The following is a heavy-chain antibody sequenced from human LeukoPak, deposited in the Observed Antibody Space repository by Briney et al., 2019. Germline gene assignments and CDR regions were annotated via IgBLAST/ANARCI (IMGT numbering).Heavy chain of an antibody. V-gene: IGHV3-23*01. CDR1: GFTFSSYA. J-gene: IGHJ4*02. CDR2: ISDSGDST. Sequence: GGSLRLSCAASGFTFSSYAMNWVRQAPGKGLQWVSSISDSGDSTYYADSVKGRFTISRDTSKNTLFLQMNSLRAEDTAIYYCAKSRGSYWVPEFDYWGQGTLVTVSS. CDR3: AKSRGSYWVPEFDY. D-gene: IGHD1-26*01.